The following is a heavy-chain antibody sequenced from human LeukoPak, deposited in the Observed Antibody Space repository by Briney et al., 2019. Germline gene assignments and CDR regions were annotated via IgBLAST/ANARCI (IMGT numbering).Heavy chain of an antibody. D-gene: IGHD5-18*01. Sequence: GGSLRLSCAASGFTFSSYAMTWVRQAPGKGLEWVSSIGGNTYYTDSVKGWFTISRDNSKNTLYLQMDSLRAGDTALYYCAKEGGAGYGYGMDVWGQGTTVTVSS. CDR3: AKEGGAGYGYGMDV. V-gene: IGHV3-23*01. J-gene: IGHJ6*02. CDR1: GFTFSSYA. CDR2: IGGNT.